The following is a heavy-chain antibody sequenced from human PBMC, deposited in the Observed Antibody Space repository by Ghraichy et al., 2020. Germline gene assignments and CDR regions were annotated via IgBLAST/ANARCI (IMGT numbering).Heavy chain of an antibody. CDR2: INHSGST. V-gene: IGHV4-34*01. CDR1: GGSFSGYY. J-gene: IGHJ4*02. CDR3: ATGGAARVDY. D-gene: IGHD6-6*01. Sequence: SETLSLTCAVYGGSFSGYYWSWIRQPPGKGLEWIGEINHSGSTNYNPSLKSRVTISVDTSKNQFSLKLSSVTAADTAVYYCATGGAARVDYWGQGTLVTVSS.